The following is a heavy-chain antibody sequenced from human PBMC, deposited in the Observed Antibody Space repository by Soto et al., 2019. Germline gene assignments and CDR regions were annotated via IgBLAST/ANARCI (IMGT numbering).Heavy chain of an antibody. J-gene: IGHJ4*02. CDR2: ISGSGGST. D-gene: IGHD3-22*01. V-gene: IGHV3-23*01. CDR1: GFTFSSYA. Sequence: EVPLLESGGGLVQPGGSLRLSCAASGFTFSSYAMSWVRQAPGKGLEWVSAISGSGGSTYYADSVKGRFTISRDNSKNTLYLQMNSLRAEDTAVYYCAKDHGDYYDSSAYPLFDYWGQGTLVTVSS. CDR3: AKDHGDYYDSSAYPLFDY.